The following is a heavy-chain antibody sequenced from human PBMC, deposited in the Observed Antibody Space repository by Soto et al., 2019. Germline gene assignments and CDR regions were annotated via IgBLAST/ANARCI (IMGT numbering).Heavy chain of an antibody. D-gene: IGHD6-19*01. CDR2: IIPPFGAP. J-gene: IGHJ4*02. Sequence: QMQLVQSGPEVQKPGSSVTVSCQASGGALSGYAITWVRQAPGQGLGWMGLIIPPFGAPTYAQKFQGRITITANKSTATVYLDLSILRSDDTGVYYCARVPADGAGWYGDSWGQGTLLTVSS. CDR3: ARVPADGAGWYGDS. CDR1: GGALSGYA. V-gene: IGHV1-69*06.